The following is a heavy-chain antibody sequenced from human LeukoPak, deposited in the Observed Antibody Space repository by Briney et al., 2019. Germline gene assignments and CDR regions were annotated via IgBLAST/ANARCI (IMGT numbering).Heavy chain of an antibody. CDR3: ARDSHYVWGSYRYYQNAFDI. V-gene: IGHV3-30-3*01. CDR1: GFTFSSYA. CDR2: ISYDGSNK. J-gene: IGHJ3*02. Sequence: GRSLRLSCAASGFTFSSYAMHWVRQAPGKGLEWVAVISYDGSNKYYADSVKGRFTISRDNAKNSLYLQMNSLRAEDTAVYYCARDSHYVWGSYRYYQNAFDIWGQGTMVTVSS. D-gene: IGHD3-16*02.